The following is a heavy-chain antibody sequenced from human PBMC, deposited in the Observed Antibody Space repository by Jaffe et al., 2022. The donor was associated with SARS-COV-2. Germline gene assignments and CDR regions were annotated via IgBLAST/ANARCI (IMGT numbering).Heavy chain of an antibody. CDR1: GGSISSSSYY. Sequence: QLQLQESGPGLVKPSETLSLTCTVSGGSISSSSYYWGWIRQPPGKGLEWIGSIYYSGSTYYNPSLKSRVTISVDTSKNQFSLKLSSVTAADTAVYYCARSPRNYYDSSGYYPEHWGQGTLVTVSS. D-gene: IGHD3-22*01. V-gene: IGHV4-39*01. J-gene: IGHJ1*01. CDR2: IYYSGST. CDR3: ARSPRNYYDSSGYYPEH.